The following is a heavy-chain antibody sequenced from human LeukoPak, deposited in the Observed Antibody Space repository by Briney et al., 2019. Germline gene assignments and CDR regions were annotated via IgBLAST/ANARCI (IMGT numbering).Heavy chain of an antibody. CDR2: NSSSSSYI. CDR3: ARDEGSRDHGGNPNAFDI. CDR1: GVTFSSYS. D-gene: IGHD4-23*01. V-gene: IGHV3-21*01. J-gene: IGHJ3*02. Sequence: GGSLRLSCAASGVTFSSYSMNWVRQAPGKGLEWVSSNSSSSSYIYYPDSVKGRFTISRDNAKNSLYLQMNSLRAEDTAVYYCARDEGSRDHGGNPNAFDIWGQGTMVTVSS.